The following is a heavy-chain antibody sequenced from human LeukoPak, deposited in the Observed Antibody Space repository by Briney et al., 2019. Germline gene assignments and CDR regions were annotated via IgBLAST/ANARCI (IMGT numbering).Heavy chain of an antibody. CDR2: INHSGST. CDR1: GGSFSGYY. J-gene: IGHJ4*02. V-gene: IGHV4-34*01. Sequence: SETLSLTCAVYGGSFSGYYWSWIRQPPGKGLEWIGEINHSGSTNYNPSLKSRVTISVNTSKNQFSLKLSSVTAADTAVYYCARQRGGLWFGAFDYWGQGTLVTVSS. CDR3: ARQRGGLWFGAFDY. D-gene: IGHD3-10*01.